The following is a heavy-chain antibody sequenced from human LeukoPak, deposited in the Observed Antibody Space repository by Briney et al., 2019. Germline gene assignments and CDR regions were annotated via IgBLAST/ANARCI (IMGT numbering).Heavy chain of an antibody. CDR1: GGSFSGYY. V-gene: IGHV4-34*01. J-gene: IGHJ5*01. CDR3: ARTLWRGVTTYNWFDC. CDR2: INHSEST. D-gene: IGHD4-17*01. Sequence: SETLSLTCAVYGGSFSGYYWSWLRQPPGKGLEWIGEINHSESTNYNPSLKSRVTISVDTSKNQFSLKLTSVTAADTAVYYCARTLWRGVTTYNWFDCWGQGTLVTVSS.